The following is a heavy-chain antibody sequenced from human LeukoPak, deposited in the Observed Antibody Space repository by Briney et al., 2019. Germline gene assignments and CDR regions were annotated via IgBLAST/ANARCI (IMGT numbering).Heavy chain of an antibody. CDR2: IYTSGST. J-gene: IGHJ6*03. CDR1: GGSISSYY. V-gene: IGHV4-4*07. Sequence: SETLSLTCTVSGGSISSYYWSWIRQPAGKGLGWIGRIYTSGSTNYNPSLKSRVTMSVDTSKNQFSLKLSSVTAADTAVYYCAKELGAYYDYGWGSYRYTGYYYYMDVWGKGTTVTVSS. CDR3: AKELGAYYDYGWGSYRYTGYYYYMDV. D-gene: IGHD3-16*02.